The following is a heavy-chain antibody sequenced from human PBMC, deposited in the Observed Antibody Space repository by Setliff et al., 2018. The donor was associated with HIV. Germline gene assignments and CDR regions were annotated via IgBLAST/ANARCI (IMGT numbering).Heavy chain of an antibody. D-gene: IGHD2-2*01. CDR1: GGTFGIYG. V-gene: IGHV1-69*13. J-gene: IGHJ4*02. Sequence: SVQVSCKASGGTFGIYGISWVRQAPGQGLEWMGGTTPMFGTANYAQKFQGRVTITADESTNTGYMELSGLRFEDTAVYYCARESACSSTSCPKVLDYWGQGTLVTVTS. CDR2: TTPMFGTA. CDR3: ARESACSSTSCPKVLDY.